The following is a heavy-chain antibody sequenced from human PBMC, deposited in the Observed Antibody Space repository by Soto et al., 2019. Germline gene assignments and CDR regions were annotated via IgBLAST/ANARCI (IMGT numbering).Heavy chain of an antibody. CDR1: GYXFTSYL. J-gene: IGHJ3*02. Sequence: EXLKISCKGSGYXFTSYLIGWVRHMPGKGLEWMGIIYPGDSDTRYSPSFQGQVTISADKSIRNAYLQWSSMKASDTAMYYCARLMGMATTTDAFDIWGQGTMVTVSS. CDR2: IYPGDSDT. V-gene: IGHV5-51*01. CDR3: ARLMGMATTTDAFDI. D-gene: IGHD5-12*01.